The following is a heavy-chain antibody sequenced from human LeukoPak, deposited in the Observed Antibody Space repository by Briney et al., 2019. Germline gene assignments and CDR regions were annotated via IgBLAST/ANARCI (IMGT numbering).Heavy chain of an antibody. V-gene: IGHV4-31*03. CDR2: IYYSGST. Sequence: SETLSLTCSVSGGSINSGGYYWRWIRQHPGKGLEWIGYIYYSGSTYYNPSLKSRVTISVDTSKNQFSLRLSSVTAADTAVYYCARGYGENDYWGQGTLVTVSS. D-gene: IGHD4-17*01. CDR1: GGSINSGGYY. J-gene: IGHJ4*02. CDR3: ARGYGENDY.